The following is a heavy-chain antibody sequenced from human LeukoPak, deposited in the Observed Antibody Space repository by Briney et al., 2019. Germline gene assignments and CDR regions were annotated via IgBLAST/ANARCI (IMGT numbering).Heavy chain of an antibody. Sequence: ETLSLTCTVSGGSISSGGYYMSWVRQAPGKGLEWVSVIYSGGSTYYADSVKGRFTISRHDSKNTLYLQMNSLRAEDTAVYYCARDIGGYCSSTSCYTSAYYYYGMDVWGQGTTVTVSS. CDR3: ARDIGGYCSSTSCYTSAYYYYGMDV. CDR2: IYSGGST. CDR1: GGSISSGGYY. V-gene: IGHV3-53*04. J-gene: IGHJ6*02. D-gene: IGHD2-2*02.